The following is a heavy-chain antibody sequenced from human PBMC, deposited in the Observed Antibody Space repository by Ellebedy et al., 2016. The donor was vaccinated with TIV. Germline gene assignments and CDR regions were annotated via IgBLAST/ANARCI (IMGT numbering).Heavy chain of an antibody. V-gene: IGHV1-69*04. D-gene: IGHD4-23*01. J-gene: IGHJ5*02. CDR3: ARDGGKNWFDP. CDR1: GYTFSSYA. Sequence: SVKVSCXASGYTFSSYAISWVRQAPGQGLEWMGRIIPILGIANYAQKFQGRVTITADKSTSTAYMELRSLRSDDTAVYYCARDGGKNWFDPWGQGTLVTVSS. CDR2: IIPILGIA.